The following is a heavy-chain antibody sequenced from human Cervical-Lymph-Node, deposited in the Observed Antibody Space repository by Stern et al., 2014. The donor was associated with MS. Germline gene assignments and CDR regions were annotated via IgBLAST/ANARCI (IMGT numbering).Heavy chain of an antibody. Sequence: VQLLEYGAEVTKPGSSVKVSFKASGGTFSKFPSSWVRQAPGQGLEWMGGILPVCGTPTYAQEFRGRVTITADVSTSTVYMELSSLRSDDTAVYYCALSSETSDRWYSLGYDLWGQGTLVTVSS. D-gene: IGHD6-13*01. V-gene: IGHV1-69*01. CDR3: ALSSETSDRWYSLGYDL. CDR2: ILPVCGTP. CDR1: GGTFSKFP. J-gene: IGHJ5*02.